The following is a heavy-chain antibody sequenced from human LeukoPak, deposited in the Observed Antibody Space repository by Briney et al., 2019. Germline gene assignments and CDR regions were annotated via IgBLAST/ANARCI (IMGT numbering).Heavy chain of an antibody. D-gene: IGHD3-10*01. CDR2: ISGSGGNT. CDR1: GFTFSSYA. CDR3: AKDYYGSGSYYNPWHYYYGMDV. J-gene: IGHJ6*02. V-gene: IGHV3-23*01. Sequence: GGSLRLSCAASGFTFSSYAMSWVRQAPGKGLEWVSAISGSGGNTYYADSVKGRITISRDNSKNTLYLQMNSLRAEDTAVYYCAKDYYGSGSYYNPWHYYYGMDVWGQGTTVTVSS.